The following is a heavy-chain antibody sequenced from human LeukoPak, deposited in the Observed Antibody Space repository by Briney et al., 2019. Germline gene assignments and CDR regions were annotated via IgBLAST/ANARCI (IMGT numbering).Heavy chain of an antibody. J-gene: IGHJ5*02. CDR3: ARELGSDYGGYSP. CDR1: GGSMRSDSSF. D-gene: IGHD4-23*01. Sequence: ASQTLSLTCSVSGGSMRSDSSFWSWIRQPAGKGLEWIGRIYATGNTNYNPSLERRVTISVDTSKNQFSLELTSVTAADTSVYYCARELGSDYGGYSPWGQGTLVIVSS. CDR2: IYATGNT. V-gene: IGHV4-61*02.